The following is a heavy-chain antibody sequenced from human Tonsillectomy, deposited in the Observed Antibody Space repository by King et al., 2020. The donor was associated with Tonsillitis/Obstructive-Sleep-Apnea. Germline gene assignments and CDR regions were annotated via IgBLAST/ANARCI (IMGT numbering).Heavy chain of an antibody. Sequence: QLVQSGAEVKKPGESLKISCKGSGYSFTTYWIGLVCQLPGKGLGVMGIIYPGDFDTRYHPSLPGQGTISAYKSISTAFLQWSSLKASDTAMYYCARQTVAGPYYFDYWGQGILITVSS. CDR2: IYPGDFDT. CDR3: ARQTVAGPYYFDY. V-gene: IGHV5-51*01. J-gene: IGHJ4*02. D-gene: IGHD6-19*01. CDR1: GYSFTTYW.